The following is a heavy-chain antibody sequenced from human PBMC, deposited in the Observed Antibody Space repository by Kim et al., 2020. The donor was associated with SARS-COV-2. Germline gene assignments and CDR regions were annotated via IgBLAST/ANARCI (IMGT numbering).Heavy chain of an antibody. CDR2: IYSGGSI. D-gene: IGHD3-9*01. CDR1: GFTVNNNY. J-gene: IGHJ6*02. V-gene: IGHV3-53*01. Sequence: GGSLRLSCAASGFTVNNNYLSWVRQAPGKGLEWVSVIYSGGSIYYADSVKGRFTISRDKSKNMLFLQMNNLRVEDTAVYYCARDNGVQYFDWLRGYYGLDVWGRGTTVTVSS. CDR3: ARDNGVQYFDWLRGYYGLDV.